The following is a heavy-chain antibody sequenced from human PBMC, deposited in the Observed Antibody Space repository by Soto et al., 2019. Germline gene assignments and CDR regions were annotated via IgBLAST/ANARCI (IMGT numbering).Heavy chain of an antibody. CDR2: IYYSGST. D-gene: IGHD3-22*01. CDR3: ATLYDSSGYFLDY. V-gene: IGHV4-61*01. J-gene: IGHJ4*02. CDR1: GGSVSSGSYY. Sequence: TSETLSLTCTVSGGSVSSGSYYWSWIRQPPGKGLEWIGYIYYSGSTNYNPSLKSRFTISVDTSKNQFSLRLSSVTAADTAVYYCATLYDSSGYFLDYWGQGTLVTVSS.